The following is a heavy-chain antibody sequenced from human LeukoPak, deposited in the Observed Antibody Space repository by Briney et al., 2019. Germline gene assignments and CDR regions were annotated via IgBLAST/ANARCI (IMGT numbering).Heavy chain of an antibody. CDR1: GYTFTGYY. V-gene: IGHV1-2*02. J-gene: IGHJ4*02. CDR3: AREVAVAGTYRRPPAFDY. CDR2: INPNSGGT. D-gene: IGHD6-19*01. Sequence: ASVRVSCKASGYTFTGYYMHWVRQAPGQGLEWMGWINPNSGGTNYAQKFQGRVTMTRDTSISTASMGLSRLGSDDTAVYYCAREVAVAGTYRRPPAFDYWGQGTLATFS.